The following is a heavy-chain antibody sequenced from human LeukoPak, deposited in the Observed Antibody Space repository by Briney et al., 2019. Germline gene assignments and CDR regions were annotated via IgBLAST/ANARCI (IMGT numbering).Heavy chain of an antibody. D-gene: IGHD1-26*01. V-gene: IGHV4-59*01. Sequence: SETLSLTCTVSGGSISSYYWSWIWQPPGKGLEWIGYICYSGSTNYNPSLKSRVTISVDTSKNQFSLNLSSVTAADTAVYYCARDGSGSYLDYWGQGTLVTVSS. J-gene: IGHJ4*02. CDR2: ICYSGST. CDR1: GGSISSYY. CDR3: ARDGSGSYLDY.